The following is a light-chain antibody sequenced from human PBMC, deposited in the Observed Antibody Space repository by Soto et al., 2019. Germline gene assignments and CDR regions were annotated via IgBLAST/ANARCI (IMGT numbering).Light chain of an antibody. V-gene: IGKV3-20*01. CDR3: QEYGSSRT. Sequence: EVVLTQSPGTLSLSPGERATLSCRASQSVSRAYLAWYQQKPGQAPRLLIYGASSRATGIPDRFSGSGSGTDFTLTISRLEPDVFAVYYCQEYGSSRTFGQGTKVEIK. J-gene: IGKJ1*01. CDR1: QSVSRAY. CDR2: GAS.